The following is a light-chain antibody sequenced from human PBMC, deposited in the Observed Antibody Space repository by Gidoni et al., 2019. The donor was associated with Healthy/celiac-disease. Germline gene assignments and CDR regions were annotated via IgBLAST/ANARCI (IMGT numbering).Light chain of an antibody. Sequence: QSVFQQPPSGDAAPAQKVTIPCPGSSSNMGNNYVSWYQQPPGTAPKLLRFEDNRRSSGIPDRFSGSKSGTSATLDIIGLQSGDEADYYCVTWDSSMGVLFGGGTKLTVL. CDR2: EDN. V-gene: IGLV1-51*01. CDR3: VTWDSSMGVL. J-gene: IGLJ3*02. CDR1: SSNMGNNY.